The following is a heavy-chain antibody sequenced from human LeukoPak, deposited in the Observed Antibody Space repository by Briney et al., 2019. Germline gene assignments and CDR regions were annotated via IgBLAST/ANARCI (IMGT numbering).Heavy chain of an antibody. CDR1: GGTFSSYA. V-gene: IGHV1-69*01. CDR3: ASMTTVTTWLDY. CDR2: IIPIFGTA. D-gene: IGHD4-17*01. Sequence: SVKVSCKASGGTFSSYAISWVRQAPGQGLEWMGGIIPIFGTANYAQMFQGRVTITADESTSTAYMELSSLRSEDTAVYYCASMTTVTTWLDYWGQGTLVTVSS. J-gene: IGHJ4*02.